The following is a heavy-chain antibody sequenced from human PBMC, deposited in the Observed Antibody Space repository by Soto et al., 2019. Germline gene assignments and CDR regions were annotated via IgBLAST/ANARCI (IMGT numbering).Heavy chain of an antibody. D-gene: IGHD6-13*01. V-gene: IGHV4-59*01. J-gene: IGHJ6*02. CDR2: IYYSGST. CDR1: GGSISSYY. CDR3: ASSNIAAAGFYYYALDV. Sequence: QVQLQESGPGLVKPSETLSLTCTVSGGSISSYYWSWIRQPPGKGLEWIGYIYYSGSTNYNPSLKNRVTISVDTSKNQFSLKLSSVTAADTAVYYCASSNIAAAGFYYYALDVWGRGTTVTVSS.